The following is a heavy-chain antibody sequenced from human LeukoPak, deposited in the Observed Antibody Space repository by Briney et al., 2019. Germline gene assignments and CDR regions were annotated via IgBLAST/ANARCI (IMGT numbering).Heavy chain of an antibody. J-gene: IGHJ4*02. V-gene: IGHV1-2*02. CDR2: MNPKSGDT. CDR3: ARLRYRSTQWLVDSSDY. CDR1: GYTFTDYY. D-gene: IGHD6-19*01. Sequence: ASVTVSCKASGYTFTDYYLHWLRQAPGHGLEWMGWMNPKSGDTHYAQKFPGRVTMTRDTSISTAYMELSSLRSDETAVYYCARLRYRSTQWLVDSSDYWGQGTLVTVSS.